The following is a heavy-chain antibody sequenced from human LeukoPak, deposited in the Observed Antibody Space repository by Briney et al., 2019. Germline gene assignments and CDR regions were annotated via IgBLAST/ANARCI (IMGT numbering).Heavy chain of an antibody. Sequence: ASVTVSCKASGYTFTSYDINWVRQATGQGLEWMGWMNPNSGNTGYAQKFQGRVTMTRNTSISTAYMDLSSLRSEDTAVYYCARFRYCSSTSCRKWGSNWFDPWGQGTLVTVSS. V-gene: IGHV1-8*01. D-gene: IGHD2-2*01. CDR3: ARFRYCSSTSCRKWGSNWFDP. CDR1: GYTFTSYD. J-gene: IGHJ5*02. CDR2: MNPNSGNT.